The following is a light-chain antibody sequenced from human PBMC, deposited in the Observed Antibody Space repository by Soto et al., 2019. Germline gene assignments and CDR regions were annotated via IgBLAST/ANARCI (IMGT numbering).Light chain of an antibody. V-gene: IGKV3D-20*02. J-gene: IGKJ1*01. Sequence: EIVLTPSPVTLSLSPGERATLSCRASQSVSTNYLAWYQQKPGQAPRLLISAASSRAGDVPARFSGSGSGTDFTLTISRLEPEDFAVYYCQQSNNTPRTFGQGTKVDIK. CDR2: AAS. CDR1: QSVSTNY. CDR3: QQSNNTPRT.